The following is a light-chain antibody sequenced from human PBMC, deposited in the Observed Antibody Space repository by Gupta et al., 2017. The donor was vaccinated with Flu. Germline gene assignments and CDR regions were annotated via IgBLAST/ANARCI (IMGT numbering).Light chain of an antibody. Sequence: TLGQRPGESATFSQGLVQSGGNSSLAWFQQKPGQSPRRLIYGTSCRATGIPDRFSGSGSGTDFTLKISRVEAEDVGVYFCKQCGNWPWTFGQGTTVEIK. J-gene: IGKJ1*01. V-gene: IGKV2-30*02. CDR1: QGLVQSGGNSS. CDR3: KQCGNWPWT. CDR2: GTS.